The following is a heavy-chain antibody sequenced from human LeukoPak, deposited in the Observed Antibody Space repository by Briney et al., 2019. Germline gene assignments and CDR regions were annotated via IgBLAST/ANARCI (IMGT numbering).Heavy chain of an antibody. J-gene: IGHJ4*02. CDR1: GFTFSNFW. CDR2: ISGSGGST. V-gene: IGHV3-23*01. CDR3: AKDDIAAAGTDFFDY. D-gene: IGHD6-13*01. Sequence: GESLRLSCTASGFTFSNFWMGWVRQAPGKGLEWVSAISGSGGSTYYADSVKGRFTISRDNSKNTLYLQMNSLRAEDTAVYYCAKDDIAAAGTDFFDYWGQGTLVTVSS.